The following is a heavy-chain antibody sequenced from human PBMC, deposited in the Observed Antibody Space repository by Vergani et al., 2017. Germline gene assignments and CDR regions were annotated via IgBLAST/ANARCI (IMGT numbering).Heavy chain of an antibody. CDR1: GGSFSGYY. Sequence: QVQLQQWGAGLLKPSETLSLTCAVYGGSFSGYYWSWIRQPPGKGLEWIGEINHSGSTNYNPSLKSRVTISVDTSKNQFSLKLSSVTAADTAVYYCARDAVVVPAAMEYYYYYMDVWGKGTTVTVSS. V-gene: IGHV4-34*01. CDR2: INHSGST. D-gene: IGHD2-2*01. CDR3: ARDAVVVPAAMEYYYYYMDV. J-gene: IGHJ6*03.